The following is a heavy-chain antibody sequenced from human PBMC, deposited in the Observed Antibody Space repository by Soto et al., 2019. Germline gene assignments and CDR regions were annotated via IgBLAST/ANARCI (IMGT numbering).Heavy chain of an antibody. V-gene: IGHV5-51*01. Sequence: GASLKISCRTSGYRFTSYWIAWVRQMPGKGLEWMGIIFPSDSDTRSSPSFQGQVTISADRSTSTVFLQWASLKASATAVCFCARKDKSGYCNWFDPWGQGTLVTVSS. J-gene: IGHJ5*02. CDR2: IFPSDSDT. CDR3: ARKDKSGYCNWFDP. CDR1: GYRFTSYW. D-gene: IGHD3-22*01.